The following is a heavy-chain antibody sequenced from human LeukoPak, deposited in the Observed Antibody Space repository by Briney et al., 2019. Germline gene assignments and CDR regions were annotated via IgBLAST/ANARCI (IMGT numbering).Heavy chain of an antibody. CDR1: GFTFSIYD. V-gene: IGHV3-48*03. CDR3: AKDRWRQYYFDY. J-gene: IGHJ4*02. CDR2: ISNSGRTI. Sequence: PGGSLRLSCAASGFTFSIYDMNWVRQAPGKGLEWVSYISNSGRTIYYADSVKGRFTISRDNAKNSLYLQMNSLRAEDTAVYYCAKDRWRQYYFDYWGQGTLVTVSS. D-gene: IGHD4-23*01.